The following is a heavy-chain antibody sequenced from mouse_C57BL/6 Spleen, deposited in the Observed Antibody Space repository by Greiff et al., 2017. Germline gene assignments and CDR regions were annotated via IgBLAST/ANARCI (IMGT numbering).Heavy chain of an antibody. D-gene: IGHD2-3*01. CDR2: GNPNYGTT. J-gene: IGHJ4*01. CDR3: ARRSYEGDAMDY. CDR1: GYSFGGCN. V-gene: IGHV1-39*01. Sequence: EVQLQQSGPELVKPGASVKISCKASGYSFGGCNMNWVKQSNGKSLEWIGVGNPNYGTTSYNQKFKGKATLTVDQSSSTAYMQLNSLTSEDSAVYYCARRSYEGDAMDYWGQGTSVTVSS.